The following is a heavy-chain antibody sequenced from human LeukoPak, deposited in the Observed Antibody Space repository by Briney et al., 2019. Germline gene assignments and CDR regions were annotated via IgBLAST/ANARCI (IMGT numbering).Heavy chain of an antibody. CDR3: ARAAAAKGAFDY. Sequence: SQTVSLTCASSGDSVPSNSAAWNWIRQSPSRGLEWLGRTYYRSKWFNDYAVSVKSRITINPDTSKNQFSLQLNSVTPEDTAVYYCARAAAAKGAFDYWGQGTLVTVSS. V-gene: IGHV6-1*01. J-gene: IGHJ4*02. CDR2: TYYRSKWFN. D-gene: IGHD6-13*01. CDR1: GDSVPSNSAA.